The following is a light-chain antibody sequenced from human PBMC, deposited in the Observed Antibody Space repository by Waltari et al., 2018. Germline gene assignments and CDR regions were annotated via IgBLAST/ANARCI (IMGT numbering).Light chain of an antibody. J-gene: IGLJ3*02. CDR1: SSHAGGLNV. CDR3: SSYTSSSTWV. Sequence: QSALPPPASVSGSPGQSITISCAETSSHAGGLNVVSWYQQHPGKAPKLMIYDVSKRPSGVSNRFSGSKSGNTASLTISGLQAEDEADYYCSSYTSSSTWVFGGGTKLTVL. CDR2: DVS. V-gene: IGLV2-14*01.